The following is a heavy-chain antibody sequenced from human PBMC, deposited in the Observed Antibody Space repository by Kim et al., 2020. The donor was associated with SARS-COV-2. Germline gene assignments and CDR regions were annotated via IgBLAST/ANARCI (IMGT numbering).Heavy chain of an antibody. D-gene: IGHD3-10*01. CDR3: ARDRGYGSGRGGMDV. J-gene: IGHJ6*02. V-gene: IGHV3-74*01. Sequence: GGSLRLSCAASGFTFSSYWMHWVRQAPGKGLVWVSRINSDASSTSYADSVKGRFTISRDNANNTVYLQMNSLRGEDTAVYFCARDRGYGSGRGGMDVWGQGTRVTVTS. CDR1: GFTFSSYW. CDR2: INSDASST.